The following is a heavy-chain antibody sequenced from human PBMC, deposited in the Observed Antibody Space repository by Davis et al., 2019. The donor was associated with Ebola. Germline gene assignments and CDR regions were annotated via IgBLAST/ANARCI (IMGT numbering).Heavy chain of an antibody. CDR2: INPNSGDT. CDR1: GYTFTGYY. CDR3: ARAAGSYLNWFDP. D-gene: IGHD3-10*01. V-gene: IGHV1-2*04. Sequence: AASVKVSCKASGYTFTGYYMHWVRQAPGQGLEWMGCINPNSGDTNYAQKFQGWVTMTRDTSISTAYMELSRLRSDDTAVYYCARAAGSYLNWFDPWGQGTLVTVSS. J-gene: IGHJ5*02.